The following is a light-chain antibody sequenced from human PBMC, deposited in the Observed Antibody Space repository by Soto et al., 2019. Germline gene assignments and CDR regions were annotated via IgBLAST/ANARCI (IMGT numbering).Light chain of an antibody. V-gene: IGKV3-11*01. CDR2: DAS. Sequence: ELVLTHSPATLSLSPGERATLSCRASQSVSIYLAWYQQKPGQAPRLLIYDASNRATGIPARFSGSASGTDFTLTISSLEPEDFAVYYCQQRSKWPLTFGQGTRLEIK. CDR3: QQRSKWPLT. CDR1: QSVSIY. J-gene: IGKJ5*01.